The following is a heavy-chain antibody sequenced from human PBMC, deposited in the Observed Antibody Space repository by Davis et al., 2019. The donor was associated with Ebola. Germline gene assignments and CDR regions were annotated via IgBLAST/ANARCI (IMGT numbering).Heavy chain of an antibody. D-gene: IGHD4-11*01. Sequence: PGGSLRLSCAASGFTFSSYAMSWVRQTPEKGLEWVSVIYKSGNAYYPESLKGRFTVSRDESKNTLFLQVKSPRTEDTAMYYCARVDYSNHGACFDHWGQGSLVTVSS. CDR2: IYKSGNA. J-gene: IGHJ4*02. CDR1: GFTFSSYA. V-gene: IGHV3-66*02. CDR3: ARVDYSNHGACFDH.